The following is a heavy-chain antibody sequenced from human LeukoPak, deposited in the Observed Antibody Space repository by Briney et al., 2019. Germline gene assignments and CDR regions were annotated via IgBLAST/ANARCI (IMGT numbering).Heavy chain of an antibody. J-gene: IGHJ4*02. V-gene: IGHV1-2*02. CDR2: INPNSGGT. Sequence: ASVKVSCKSSVYTFTGYYMHWVRQAPGQGLEGVGWINPNSGGTNYAQKFQGRVSMTRDTSISTAYMELSRLRSDDTAVYYCARGAHYHDSSEGYDYWGQGTLVTVSS. D-gene: IGHD3-22*01. CDR1: VYTFTGYY. CDR3: ARGAHYHDSSEGYDY.